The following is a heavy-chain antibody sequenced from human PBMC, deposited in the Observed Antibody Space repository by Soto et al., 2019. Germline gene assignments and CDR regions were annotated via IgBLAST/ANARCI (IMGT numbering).Heavy chain of an antibody. CDR1: GFTFSSYS. Sequence: GGSLRLSCAASGFTFSSYSMNWVRQAPGKGLEWVSSISSSSSYIYYADSVKGRFTISRDNAKNSLYLQMNSLRAEDTAVYYCASRGGTYYYYYGMDVWGQGTTVTVSS. CDR2: ISSSSSYI. J-gene: IGHJ6*02. V-gene: IGHV3-21*01. CDR3: ASRGGTYYYYYGMDV. D-gene: IGHD3-16*01.